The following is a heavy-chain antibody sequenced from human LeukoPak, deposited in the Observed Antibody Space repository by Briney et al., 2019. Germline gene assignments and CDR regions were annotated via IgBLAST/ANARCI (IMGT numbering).Heavy chain of an antibody. CDR2: IHTSWTT. V-gene: IGHV4-4*07. D-gene: IGHD3-16*01. CDR1: GGSMSSYY. Sequence: SETLSLTCTVSGGSMSSYYWSFIRQPAGKGLDWIGRIHTSWTTYYNPSLKSRVTMSVDTSRNQFSLRLTPVTAADTAVYYCARGDYYDGGGRNWFDPWGQGTLVTVSS. CDR3: ARGDYYDGGGRNWFDP. J-gene: IGHJ5*02.